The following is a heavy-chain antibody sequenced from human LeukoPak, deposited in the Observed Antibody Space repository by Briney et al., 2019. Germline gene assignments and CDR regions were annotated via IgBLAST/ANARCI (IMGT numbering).Heavy chain of an antibody. Sequence: SETLSLTCTVSGGSISSYYWSWIRQPPGKGLEWIGYIYYSGSTNYNPSLKSRVTISVDTSKNQFSLKLSSVTAADTAVYYCAALGLAAFDIWGQGTMVTASS. CDR1: GGSISSYY. CDR3: AALGLAAFDI. V-gene: IGHV4-59*01. J-gene: IGHJ3*02. D-gene: IGHD6-19*01. CDR2: IYYSGST.